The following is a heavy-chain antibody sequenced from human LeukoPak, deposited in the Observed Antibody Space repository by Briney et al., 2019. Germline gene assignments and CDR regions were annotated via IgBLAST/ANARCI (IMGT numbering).Heavy chain of an antibody. V-gene: IGHV3-23*01. D-gene: IGHD1-26*01. CDR2: ISGSGGST. CDR1: GFTFSSYA. J-gene: IGHJ5*02. Sequence: GGSLRLSCAASGFTFSSYAMTWVRQAPEKGLEWVSSISGSGGSTYYADSVKGRFTISRDNSKNTLYLQMNSLRAEDTALYYCAKDTRGSTPRGFDPWGQRTLVTVSS. CDR3: AKDTRGSTPRGFDP.